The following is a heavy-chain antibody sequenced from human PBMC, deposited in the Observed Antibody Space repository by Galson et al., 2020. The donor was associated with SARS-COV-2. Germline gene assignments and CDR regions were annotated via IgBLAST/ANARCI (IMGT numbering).Heavy chain of an antibody. Sequence: GGSLRLSCAASGFTFSNAWMSWVRQAPGKGLEWVGRINSKTDGGTTDYAAPVKGRFTISRDDSKNTLYLQMNSLKTEDTAVYYCTTDRVYDYVWGSYRYLDYWGQGTLVTVSS. CDR2: INSKTDGGTT. D-gene: IGHD3-16*02. V-gene: IGHV3-15*01. CDR3: TTDRVYDYVWGSYRYLDY. CDR1: GFTFSNAW. J-gene: IGHJ4*02.